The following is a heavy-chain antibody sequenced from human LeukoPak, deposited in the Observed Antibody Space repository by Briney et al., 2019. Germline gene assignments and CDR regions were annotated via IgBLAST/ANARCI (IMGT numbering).Heavy chain of an antibody. CDR3: AREPLRYFDWLRPRGIDP. CDR1: GYTFTSYT. CDR2: INAGNGNT. Sequence: ASVKVSCKASGYTFTSYTMHWVRQAPGQSLEWMGWINAGNGNTKYSQKFQGRVTITRDTSASTAYMELSSLRSEDTAVYYCAREPLRYFDWLRPRGIDPWGQGTLVTVSS. D-gene: IGHD3-9*01. V-gene: IGHV1-3*01. J-gene: IGHJ5*02.